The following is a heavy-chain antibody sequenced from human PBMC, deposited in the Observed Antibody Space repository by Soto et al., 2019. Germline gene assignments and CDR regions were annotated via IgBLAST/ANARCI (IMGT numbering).Heavy chain of an antibody. Sequence: PGGSLRLSCAASGFTFSTYSMNWVRQAPGKGLEWVSYISSSSNTIFYTDSVKGRFTVSRDNSKNTIYLQANSLRAEDTAVYYCAREPYGDTQYFDYWGQGT. V-gene: IGHV3-48*01. CDR1: GFTFSTYS. CDR2: ISSSSNTI. J-gene: IGHJ4*02. CDR3: AREPYGDTQYFDY. D-gene: IGHD2-21*02.